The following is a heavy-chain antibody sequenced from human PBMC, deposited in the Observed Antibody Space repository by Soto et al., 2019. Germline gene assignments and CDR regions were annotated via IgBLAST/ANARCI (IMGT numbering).Heavy chain of an antibody. CDR2: IYPGDSDT. CDR1: GYSFTSYW. CDR3: ARGGSSRPYYYGMGV. J-gene: IGHJ6*02. Sequence: GESLKISCKGSGYSFTSYWIGWVRQMPGKGLEWMGIIYPGDSDTRYSPSFQCQVTISADKSISTAYLQWSSLKASDTAMYYCARGGSSRPYYYGMGVWGQGTTGTVSS. D-gene: IGHD6-6*01. V-gene: IGHV5-51*01.